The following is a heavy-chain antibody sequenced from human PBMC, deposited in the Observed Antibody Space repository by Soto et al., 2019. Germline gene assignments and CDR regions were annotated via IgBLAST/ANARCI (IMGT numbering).Heavy chain of an antibody. J-gene: IGHJ6*02. D-gene: IGHD3-3*01. Sequence: GASVKVSCKASGGTFSSYAISWVRQAPGQGLEWMGGIIPIFGTANYAQKFQGRVTITADESTSTAYMELSSLRSEDTAVYYCARDRITIFGVVITDYYGMDVWGQGTTVTVSS. CDR2: IIPIFGTA. CDR3: ARDRITIFGVVITDYYGMDV. V-gene: IGHV1-69*13. CDR1: GGTFSSYA.